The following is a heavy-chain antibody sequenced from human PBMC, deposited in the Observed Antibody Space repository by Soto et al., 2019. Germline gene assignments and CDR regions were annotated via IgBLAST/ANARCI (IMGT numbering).Heavy chain of an antibody. CDR3: AKGDCSSIICYENDY. V-gene: IGHV3-23*01. D-gene: IGHD2-2*01. CDR1: RFTFSSYA. CDR2: ISGSGDST. J-gene: IGHJ4*02. Sequence: SLRLSCAASRFTFSSYAMSWVRQAPGKGLEWVSGISGSGDSTYYAGSVKGRFTISRDNSKNTLYLQMSSLRVEDTAVYYCAKGDCSSIICYENDYWGQGTLVTVSS.